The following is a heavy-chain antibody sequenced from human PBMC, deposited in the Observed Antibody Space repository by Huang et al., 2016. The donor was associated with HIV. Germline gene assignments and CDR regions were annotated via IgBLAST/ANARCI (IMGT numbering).Heavy chain of an antibody. CDR3: ARGQGGYYYYYMDV. V-gene: IGHV4-34*01. CDR2: INHSEST. Sequence: QVQLQQWGAGLLRPSETLSLTCAVYGGSFSGYYGTWIRQPPGKGLEWIGEINHSESTNYNPSLQSRVTISVDTSRNQFSLTLTSVTAADTAVYYCARGQGGYYYYYMDVWGKGTTVTVSS. J-gene: IGHJ6*03. CDR1: GGSFSGYY.